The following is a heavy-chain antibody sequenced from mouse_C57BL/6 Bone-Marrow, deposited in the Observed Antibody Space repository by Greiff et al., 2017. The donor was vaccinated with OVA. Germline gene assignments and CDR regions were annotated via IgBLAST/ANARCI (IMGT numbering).Heavy chain of an antibody. CDR3: ARSGGLRRRFAY. J-gene: IGHJ3*01. Sequence: QVQLQQSGAELVRPGASVKLSCKASGYTFTSYGISWVKQRTGQGLEWIGEIYPRSGNTYYNEKFKGKATLTADKSSSTAYMELRSLTSEDSAVYFCARSGGLRRRFAYWGQGTLVTVSA. V-gene: IGHV1-81*01. CDR1: GYTFTSYG. CDR2: IYPRSGNT. D-gene: IGHD2-2*01.